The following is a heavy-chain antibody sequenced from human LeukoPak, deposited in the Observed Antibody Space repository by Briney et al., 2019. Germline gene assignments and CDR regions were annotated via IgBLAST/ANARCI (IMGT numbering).Heavy chain of an antibody. Sequence: GGSLRLSCAASGFTFSTYSMSWVRQAPGKGLEWVSYISSSSSTISYPDSVKGRFTISRDNAKNSLYLQMSNLRAEDTAVYFCARGGGLDVWGQGATVTVSS. V-gene: IGHV3-48*04. D-gene: IGHD3-16*01. J-gene: IGHJ6*02. CDR2: ISSSSSTI. CDR3: ARGGGLDV. CDR1: GFTFSTYS.